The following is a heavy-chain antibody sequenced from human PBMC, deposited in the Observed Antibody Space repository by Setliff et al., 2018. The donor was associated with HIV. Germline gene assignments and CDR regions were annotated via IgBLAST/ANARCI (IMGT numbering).Heavy chain of an antibody. V-gene: IGHV3-21*06. CDR2: ISSSGGYI. CDR3: ARRGDYYYYYAMDF. CDR1: GFTLNSYS. D-gene: IGHD3-10*01. J-gene: IGHJ6*02. Sequence: GGSLRLSCAASGFTLNSYSMNWVRQAPGKGLEWVSSISSSGGYILYADSVKGRFTISRDNGKNLLYLQMNSLRAEDTAVYYCARRGDYYYYYAMDFWGQGTTVTVSS.